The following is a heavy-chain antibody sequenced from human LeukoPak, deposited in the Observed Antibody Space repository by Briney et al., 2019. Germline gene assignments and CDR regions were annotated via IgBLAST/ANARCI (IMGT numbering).Heavy chain of an antibody. CDR3: AKDMGYCSGGSCYGMDV. Sequence: GGSLRLSCAASGFTFDDYAMHWVWQAPGKGLEWVSGISWNSGSIGYADSVKGRFTISRDNAKNSLYLQMNSLRAEDTALYYCAKDMGYCSGGSCYGMDVWGQGTTVTVSS. V-gene: IGHV3-9*01. CDR2: ISWNSGSI. CDR1: GFTFDDYA. D-gene: IGHD2-15*01. J-gene: IGHJ6*02.